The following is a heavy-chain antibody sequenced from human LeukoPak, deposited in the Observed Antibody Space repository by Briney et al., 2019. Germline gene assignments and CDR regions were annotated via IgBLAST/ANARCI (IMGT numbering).Heavy chain of an antibody. CDR3: AVYSSGWEYYFDY. CDR1: GGSISSSSYY. D-gene: IGHD6-19*01. J-gene: IGHJ4*02. CDR2: IDYSGST. Sequence: PSETLSLTCTVSGGSISSSSYYWGWIRQPPGKGLEWIGSIDYSGSTYYNPSLKSRVIVSVDTSKNQFSLKLSSVTAADTAVYYCAVYSSGWEYYFDYWGQGTLVTVSS. V-gene: IGHV4-39*01.